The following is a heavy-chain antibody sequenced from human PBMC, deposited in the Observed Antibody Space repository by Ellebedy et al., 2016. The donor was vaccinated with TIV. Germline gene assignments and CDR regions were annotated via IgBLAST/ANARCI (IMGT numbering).Heavy chain of an antibody. CDR1: GGSVNNDNLY. CDR3: ASNSGSDSFYFGMNV. V-gene: IGHV4-39*01. CDR2: IYFSGNT. Sequence: MPGGSLRLSCTVSGGSVNNDNLYWAWVRQPPGKGLEWIGSIYFSGNTFYSPSLKSRVTVSVDKSRNQFSLKLTSVTAADTALYFCASNSGSDSFYFGMNVWGQGTTVTVSS. D-gene: IGHD3-10*01. J-gene: IGHJ6*02.